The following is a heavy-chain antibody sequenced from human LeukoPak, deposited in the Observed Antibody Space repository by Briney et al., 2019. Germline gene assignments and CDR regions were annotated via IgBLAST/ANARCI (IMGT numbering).Heavy chain of an antibody. CDR3: ARPKTALSSHWYFEV. CDR1: GFTFSSYA. Sequence: PGGSLRLSCAASGFTFSSYAMSWVRQAPGKGLEWVSAIGGSGGSTYYADSVKGRFTISRDNSKNTLYLQMNSLRAEDTAVYYCARPKTALSSHWYFEVWGRGTLVTVSS. V-gene: IGHV3-23*01. J-gene: IGHJ2*01. CDR2: IGGSGGST.